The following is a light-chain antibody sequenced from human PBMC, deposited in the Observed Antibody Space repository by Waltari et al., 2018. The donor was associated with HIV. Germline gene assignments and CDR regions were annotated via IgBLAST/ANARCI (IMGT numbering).Light chain of an antibody. Sequence: QSVLTQPPSASGAPGQKVTISCSGGTSNIGTYAVNWYQQPPGTAPRLLSFTDDRLPSGVPDLCSASKAGTSASLTSSGLRSEYEADYYCAVWDDILKGGVCGGGTKLTVL. J-gene: IGLJ3*02. V-gene: IGLV1-44*01. CDR3: AVWDDILKGGV. CDR1: TSNIGTYA. CDR2: TDD.